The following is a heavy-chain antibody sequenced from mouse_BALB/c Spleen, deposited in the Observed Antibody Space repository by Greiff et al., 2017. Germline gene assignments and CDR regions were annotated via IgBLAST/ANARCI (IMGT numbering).Heavy chain of an antibody. Sequence: DVKLQESGPGLVKPSQSLSLTCTVTGYSITSDYAWNWIRQFPGNKLEWMGYISYSGSTSYNPSLKSRISITRDTSKNQFFLQLNSVTTEDTATYYCAGDKGFAYWGQGTLVTVSA. CDR1: GYSITSDYA. CDR2: ISYSGST. V-gene: IGHV3-2*02. J-gene: IGHJ3*01. CDR3: AGDKGFAY.